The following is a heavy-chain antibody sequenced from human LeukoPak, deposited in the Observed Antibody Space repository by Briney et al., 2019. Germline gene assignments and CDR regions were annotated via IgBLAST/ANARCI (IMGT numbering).Heavy chain of an antibody. CDR3: ASFRREGELPEGG. V-gene: IGHV1-69*04. J-gene: IGHJ4*02. Sequence: VASVKVSCKASGGTFSSYAISWVRQAPGQGLEWMGRIIPILGIANYAQKFQGRVTITADKSTSTAYMELSSLRSEDTAVYYCASFRREGELPEGGWGQGTLVTVSS. CDR2: IIPILGIA. CDR1: GGTFSSYA. D-gene: IGHD1-26*01.